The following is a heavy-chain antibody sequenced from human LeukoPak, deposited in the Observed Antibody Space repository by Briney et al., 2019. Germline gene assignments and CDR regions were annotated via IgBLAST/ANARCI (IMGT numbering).Heavy chain of an antibody. J-gene: IGHJ4*02. Sequence: GGSLRLSCAASGFTFSSYSMHWVRQTPGKGLVWVSHIKSDGSVTSYADSVKGRFTISRDNAKNTLYLQINSLRAEDTAVYYCARLGARLGFGYWGQGTLVTVSS. D-gene: IGHD6-6*01. CDR1: GFTFSSYS. V-gene: IGHV3-74*01. CDR3: ARLGARLGFGY. CDR2: IKSDGSVT.